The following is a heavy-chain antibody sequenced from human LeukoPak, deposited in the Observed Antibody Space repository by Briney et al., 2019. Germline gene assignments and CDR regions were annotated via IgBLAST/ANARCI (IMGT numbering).Heavy chain of an antibody. CDR2: ISGSGGST. CDR3: AKVQKQWFTPPLEFDY. V-gene: IGHV3-23*01. CDR1: GFTFSSYA. J-gene: IGHJ4*02. D-gene: IGHD3-22*01. Sequence: GGSLRLSCAASGFTFSSYAMSWVRQAPGKGLEWVSAISGSGGSTYYADSVKGRFTISRDNSKNTLYLQMNSLRAEDTAVYYCAKVQKQWFTPPLEFDYWGQGTLVTVSS.